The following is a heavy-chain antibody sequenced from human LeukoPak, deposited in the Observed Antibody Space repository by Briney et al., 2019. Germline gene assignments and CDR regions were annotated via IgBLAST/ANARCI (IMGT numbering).Heavy chain of an antibody. Sequence: SETLSLTCTVSGGSISSSSYYWGWIRQPPGKGLEWNGSIYYSGSTYYNPSLKSRVTISVDTSKNQFSLKLSSVTAADTAVYYCARGRQWLVLSWFDPWGQGTLVTVSS. CDR3: ARGRQWLVLSWFDP. J-gene: IGHJ5*02. CDR2: IYYSGST. CDR1: GGSISSSSYY. D-gene: IGHD6-19*01. V-gene: IGHV4-39*07.